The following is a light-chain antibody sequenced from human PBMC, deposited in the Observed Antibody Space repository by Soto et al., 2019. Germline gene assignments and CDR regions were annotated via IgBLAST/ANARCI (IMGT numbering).Light chain of an antibody. J-gene: IGLJ2*01. Sequence: QSALTQPPSASGSPGQSVTISCTGTSSDVGGYNYVSWYQQHQGKAPKLMISEVSKRPSGVPDRFSGSKSGISSSLTASWLQAEDEAHYYCSSFAGNNNLVFGGGTKLTVL. V-gene: IGLV2-8*01. CDR1: SSDVGGYNY. CDR3: SSFAGNNNLV. CDR2: EVS.